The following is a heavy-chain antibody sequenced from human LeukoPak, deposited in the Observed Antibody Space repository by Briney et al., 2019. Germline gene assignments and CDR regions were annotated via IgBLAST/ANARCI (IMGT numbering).Heavy chain of an antibody. CDR2: ITSKYVT. J-gene: IGHJ3*01. V-gene: IGHV3-53*01. CDR1: GFVVSRNY. CDR3: YGIHLGDAFDL. Sequence: GGSLRLSCAASGFVVSRNYMAWVRQAPGKKLEWVSAITSKYVTYYADSVKGQFVISRDNSKNTMYLQMNGLRAEDTAMYYCYGIHLGDAFDLWGQGTMVTASS. D-gene: IGHD3-16*01.